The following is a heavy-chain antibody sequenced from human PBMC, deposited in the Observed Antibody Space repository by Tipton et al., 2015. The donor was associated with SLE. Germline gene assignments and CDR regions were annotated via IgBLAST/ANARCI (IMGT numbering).Heavy chain of an antibody. V-gene: IGHV4-34*12. D-gene: IGHD2-2*01. CDR3: ARVAPAEVFDY. CDR2: IIHGGVT. CDR1: GESFNGYF. J-gene: IGHJ4*02. Sequence: LRLSCAVYGESFNGYFWTWIRQPPGKGLEWIAEIIHGGVTNYNPSLRSRVTISVDMSKNQVSLKLSSVTAADTAVYYCARVAPAEVFDYWGQGTLVTVSS.